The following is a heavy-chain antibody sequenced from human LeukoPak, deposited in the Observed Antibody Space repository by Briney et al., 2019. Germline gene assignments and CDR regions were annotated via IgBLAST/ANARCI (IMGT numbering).Heavy chain of an antibody. D-gene: IGHD3-22*01. CDR3: AKGSYYDSSGSFYFDY. CDR2: FSGGGVST. J-gene: IGHJ4*02. CDR1: GFTFSSYA. V-gene: IGHV3-23*01. Sequence: GGSLRLSCAASGFTFSSYAMSWVRQAPGKGLEWVSAFSGGGVSTYYADSVKGRFTISRDNSKNTLYVQVNSLGTEDTAAYYCAKGSYYDSSGSFYFDYWGQGTLVTVSS.